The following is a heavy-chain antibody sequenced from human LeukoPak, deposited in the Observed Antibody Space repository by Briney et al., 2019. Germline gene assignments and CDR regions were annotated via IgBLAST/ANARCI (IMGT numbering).Heavy chain of an antibody. Sequence: GASVKVSCKTSGYTFIDYFIHWVRQAPGQGLEWMGRLNPNNGDTYYAQDFQGRVTMTRDTSISTAYMELSRLTSDDTAVYYCARDLSSTSNWEFDYWGQGTLVIVSS. D-gene: IGHD7-27*01. J-gene: IGHJ4*02. CDR2: LNPNNGDT. CDR1: GYTFIDYF. V-gene: IGHV1-2*06. CDR3: ARDLSSTSNWEFDY.